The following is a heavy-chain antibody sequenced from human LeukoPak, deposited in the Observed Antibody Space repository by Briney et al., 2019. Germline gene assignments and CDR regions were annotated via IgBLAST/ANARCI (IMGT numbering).Heavy chain of an antibody. D-gene: IGHD1-26*01. Sequence: GGSLRLSCAASGFTFSSYGMHWVRQAPGKGLEWVAVISYDGSNKYYADSVKGRFTISRDNSKNTLYLQLNSLRAEDTAVYYCAKDRALHNGIDYWGQGTLVTVSS. CDR3: AKDRALHNGIDY. CDR2: ISYDGSNK. J-gene: IGHJ4*02. V-gene: IGHV3-30*18. CDR1: GFTFSSYG.